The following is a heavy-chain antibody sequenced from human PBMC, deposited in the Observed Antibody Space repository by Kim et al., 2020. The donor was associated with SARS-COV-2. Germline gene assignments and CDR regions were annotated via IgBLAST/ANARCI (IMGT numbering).Heavy chain of an antibody. D-gene: IGHD2-15*01. Sequence: ANYAQKFQGRVTITADKSTSTAYMELSSLRSEDTAVYYCARITPEVAAISWGQGTLVTVSS. CDR3: ARITPEVAAIS. J-gene: IGHJ5*02. CDR2: A. V-gene: IGHV1-69*02.